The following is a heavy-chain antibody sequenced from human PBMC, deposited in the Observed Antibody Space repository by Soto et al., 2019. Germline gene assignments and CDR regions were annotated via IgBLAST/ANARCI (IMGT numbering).Heavy chain of an antibody. CDR2: IKQDGSQK. CDR3: ARGDYYGSGSVLFDY. CDR1: GFTFSSYW. J-gene: IGHJ4*02. D-gene: IGHD3-10*01. Sequence: EVQLVESGGGLVQPGGSLRLSCAASGFTFSSYWMSWVRQAPGKGLEWVAMIKQDGSQKYYVDSVKGRFTISRDNAKNSLYLLMNSLRAEDTAVYYCARGDYYGSGSVLFDYWGQGTLVTVSS. V-gene: IGHV3-7*04.